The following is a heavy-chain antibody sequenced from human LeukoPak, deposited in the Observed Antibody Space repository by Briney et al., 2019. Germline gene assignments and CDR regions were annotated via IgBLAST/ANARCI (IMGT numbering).Heavy chain of an antibody. J-gene: IGHJ4*02. V-gene: IGHV4-38-2*02. CDR2: IYHSGST. Sequence: SETLSLTCTVSGYSISSGYYWGWSRQPPGKGLEGIGSIYHSGSTYYNQSLKSRVTISVDTSKNKLSLQLNCVTAADTAVYYCARLGSSSAYFDYWGQGTLVTVSS. D-gene: IGHD6-6*01. CDR3: ARLGSSSAYFDY. CDR1: GYSISSGYY.